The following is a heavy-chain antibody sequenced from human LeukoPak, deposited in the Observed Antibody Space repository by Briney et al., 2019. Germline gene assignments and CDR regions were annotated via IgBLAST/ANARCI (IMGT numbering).Heavy chain of an antibody. CDR1: GFTFSNYF. J-gene: IGHJ5*02. Sequence: HPGGSLRLSCAASGFTFSNYFMAWIRQAPGKGLDWVANIKQDGSEIYYADSVKGRFTISRDNAKGSLYLQLSSLRAEDTALYYCARVVSWGWFDPWGQGTLVTVSS. CDR3: ARVVSWGWFDP. D-gene: IGHD5/OR15-5a*01. V-gene: IGHV3-7*01. CDR2: IKQDGSEI.